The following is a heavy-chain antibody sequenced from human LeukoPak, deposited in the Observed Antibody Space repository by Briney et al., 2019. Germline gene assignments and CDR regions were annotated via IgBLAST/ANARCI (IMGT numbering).Heavy chain of an antibody. J-gene: IGHJ5*02. V-gene: IGHV4-59*01. Sequence: PSETLSLTCTVSGGSISSYYWSWIRQPPGKGLEWIGYIYYSGSTNYNPSLKSRVTISVDTSKNQFSLKLSSVTAADTAVYYCARDLSWEPYSSSGHWFDPWGQGTLVTVSS. CDR2: IYYSGST. CDR3: ARDLSWEPYSSSGHWFDP. CDR1: GGSISSYY. D-gene: IGHD6-13*01.